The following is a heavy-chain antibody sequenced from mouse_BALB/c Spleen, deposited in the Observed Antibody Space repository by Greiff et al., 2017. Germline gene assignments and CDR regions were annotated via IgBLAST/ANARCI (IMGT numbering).Heavy chain of an antibody. V-gene: IGHV10S3*01. J-gene: IGHJ3*01. D-gene: IGHD2-4*01. CDR3: VRDDDYAWFAY. CDR1: GFTFNTNA. CDR2: IRSKSNNYAT. Sequence: EVQLVETGGGLVQPKGSLKLSCAASGFTFNTNAMNWVRQAPGKGLEWVARIRSKSNNYATYYADSVKDRFTISRDDSQSMLYLQMNNLKTEDTAMYYCVRDDDYAWFAYWGQGTLVTVSA.